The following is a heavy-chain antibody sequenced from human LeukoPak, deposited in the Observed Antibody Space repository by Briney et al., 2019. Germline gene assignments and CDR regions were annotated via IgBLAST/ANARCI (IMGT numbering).Heavy chain of an antibody. CDR1: GFTFSSSA. J-gene: IGHJ4*02. Sequence: LAGGSLRLSCAASGFTFSSSAMSWVRQAPGKWLEWVSAISNNGGYTYYADSVQGRFTISRDNSKSTLCLQMNSLRAEDTAVYYCAKQLGYCSDGSCYFPYWGPGTLVTVSS. D-gene: IGHD2-15*01. CDR3: AKQLGYCSDGSCYFPY. V-gene: IGHV3-23*01. CDR2: ISNNGGYT.